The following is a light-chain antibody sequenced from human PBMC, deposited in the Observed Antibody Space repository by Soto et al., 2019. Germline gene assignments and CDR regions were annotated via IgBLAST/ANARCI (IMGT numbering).Light chain of an antibody. J-gene: IGLJ2*01. CDR2: EVN. CDR1: SSDVGGYNY. Sequence: QSALTQPPSASGSPGQSVTISCTGSSSDVGGYNYVSWYQQHPGKAPKLMIYEVNKRPSGVPDRFSGSKSGNTASLTVSGLQTEDEADYYRSSCAGSTYVVFGGGTQLTVL. CDR3: SSCAGSTYVV. V-gene: IGLV2-8*01.